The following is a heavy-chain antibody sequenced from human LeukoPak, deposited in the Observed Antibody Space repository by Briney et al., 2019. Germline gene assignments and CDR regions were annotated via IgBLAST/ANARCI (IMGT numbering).Heavy chain of an antibody. CDR3: ARDGSHYGDPY. D-gene: IGHD4-17*01. CDR1: GGSISSGSYY. Sequence: PSETLSLTCTLSGGSISSGSYYWSWIRQPAGRGLEWIGRIYTSGSTNYNPSLKSRVTISVDTSKNQFSLKLSSVTAADTAVYYCARDGSHYGDPYWGQGTLVTVSS. V-gene: IGHV4-61*02. CDR2: IYTSGST. J-gene: IGHJ4*02.